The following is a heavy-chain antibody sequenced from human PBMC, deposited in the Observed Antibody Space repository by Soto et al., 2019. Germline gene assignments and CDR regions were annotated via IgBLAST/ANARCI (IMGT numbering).Heavy chain of an antibody. J-gene: IGHJ4*02. D-gene: IGHD3-9*01. CDR3: ARDWETSATGLIDS. Sequence: QVQVVESGGGVVQPGRSLRLSCAASGFTFRTYAMHWVRQAPGKGLEWVAVISHDGSNKYYADSVEGRFTISRDNSKNTLYLQTSSLTTEDTAMYYCARDWETSATGLIDSWGQGTLVTVSS. CDR1: GFTFRTYA. V-gene: IGHV3-30-3*01. CDR2: ISHDGSNK.